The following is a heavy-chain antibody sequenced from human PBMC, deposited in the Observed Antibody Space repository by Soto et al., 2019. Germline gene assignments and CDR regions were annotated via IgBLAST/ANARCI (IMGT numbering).Heavy chain of an antibody. CDR1: GYSLSGYY. Sequence: ASVKVSCKASGYSLSGYYLHWVRQAPGQGPEWMGWINPNSGGTKYVQKFQGRVTMTRDTSISTVYLELSRLGFDDPAVYYCARGGGIAAPGPNWFDPWGQGTLVTAPQ. CDR3: ARGGGIAAPGPNWFDP. V-gene: IGHV1-2*02. D-gene: IGHD6-13*01. CDR2: INPNSGGT. J-gene: IGHJ5*02.